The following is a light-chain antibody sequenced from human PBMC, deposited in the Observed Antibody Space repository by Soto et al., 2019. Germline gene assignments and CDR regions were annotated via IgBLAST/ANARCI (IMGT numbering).Light chain of an antibody. CDR2: DVS. CDR3: SSYAASDILM. V-gene: IGLV2-14*03. Sequence: QSALTQPASVSGSPGQSIAISCTGTSSDVGGYNFVSWYQRHPGKVPKLIIYDVSDRPSGVSNRFSGSKSGNTASLTISGLQAEDEADYYCSSYAASDILMFGGGTKLTVL. J-gene: IGLJ3*02. CDR1: SSDVGGYNF.